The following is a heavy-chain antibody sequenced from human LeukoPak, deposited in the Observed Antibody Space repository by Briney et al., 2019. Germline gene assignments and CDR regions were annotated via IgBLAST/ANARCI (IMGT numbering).Heavy chain of an antibody. J-gene: IGHJ4*02. CDR1: GGSFSGYY. D-gene: IGHD3-22*01. CDR2: IYHSGSP. CDR3: ARERGDNYESSGYKDY. V-gene: IGHV4-34*01. Sequence: PSETLSLTCAVYGGSFSGYYWSWIRQPPGKGLEWIGSIYHSGSPYYNPSLKSRVTISVDTSKNEFSLKLSSVTAADTAVYYCARERGDNYESSGYKDYWGQGTLVTVSS.